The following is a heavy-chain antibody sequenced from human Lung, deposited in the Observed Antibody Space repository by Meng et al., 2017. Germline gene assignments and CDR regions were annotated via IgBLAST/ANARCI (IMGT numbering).Heavy chain of an antibody. Sequence: QVPLQQVCAGLFKPSETLSLTCVVSGGSFSDYYWSWIRQPPGKGLEWIGEINHSGSTNYNPSLESRATISVDTSQNNLSLKLSSVTAADSAVYYCARGPTTMAHDFDYWGQGTLVTVSS. V-gene: IGHV4-34*01. CDR1: GGSFSDYY. CDR2: INHSGST. J-gene: IGHJ4*02. CDR3: ARGPTTMAHDFDY. D-gene: IGHD4-11*01.